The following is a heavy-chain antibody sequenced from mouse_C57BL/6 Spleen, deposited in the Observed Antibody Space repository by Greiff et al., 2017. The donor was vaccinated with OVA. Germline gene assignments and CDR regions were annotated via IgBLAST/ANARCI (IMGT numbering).Heavy chain of an antibody. Sequence: QVQLKQPGAELVMPGASVKLSCKASGYTFTSYWMHWVKQRPGQGLEWIGEIDPSDSYTNYNQKFKGKSTLTVDKSSSTAYMQLSSLTSEDSAVYYCARRRYYYGSSWYFDYWGQGTTLTVSS. J-gene: IGHJ2*01. V-gene: IGHV1-69*01. CDR3: ARRRYYYGSSWYFDY. CDR2: IDPSDSYT. D-gene: IGHD1-1*01. CDR1: GYTFTSYW.